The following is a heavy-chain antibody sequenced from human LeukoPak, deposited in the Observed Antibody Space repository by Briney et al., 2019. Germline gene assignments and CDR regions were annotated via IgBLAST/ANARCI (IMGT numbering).Heavy chain of an antibody. CDR2: IKQDGSEK. D-gene: IGHD2-2*01. V-gene: IGHV3-7*01. J-gene: IGHJ5*02. CDR3: ARDIVVVPAAPFDP. Sequence: GGSLRLSCAASGFTFSSYWVSWVRQAPGKGLEWVANIKQDGSEKYYVDSVKGRFTISRDNAKNSLYLQMNRLRAEDTAVYYCARDIVVVPAAPFDPWGQGTLVTVSS. CDR1: GFTFSSYW.